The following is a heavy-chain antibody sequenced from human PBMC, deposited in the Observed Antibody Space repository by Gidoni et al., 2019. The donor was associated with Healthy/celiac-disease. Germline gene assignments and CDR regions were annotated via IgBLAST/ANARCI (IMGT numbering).Heavy chain of an antibody. V-gene: IGHV4-34*01. Sequence: QVQLQQWGAGLLKPSETLSLTCAVYGVSFSGYYWSWIRQPPGKGLEWIGEINHSGSTNYNPSLKSRVTISVDTSKNQFSLKLSSVTAADTAVYYCARGGFGVVDNWFDPWGQGTLVTVSS. J-gene: IGHJ5*02. D-gene: IGHD3-3*01. CDR2: INHSGST. CDR1: GVSFSGYY. CDR3: ARGGFGVVDNWFDP.